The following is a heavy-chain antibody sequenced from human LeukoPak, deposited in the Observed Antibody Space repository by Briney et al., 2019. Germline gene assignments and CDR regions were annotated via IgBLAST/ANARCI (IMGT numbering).Heavy chain of an antibody. V-gene: IGHV3-21*01. CDR2: ISSSSSYI. Sequence: GGSLRLSCAASGFTFSSYSMNWVRQAPGKGLEWVSSISSSSSYIYYADSVKGRFTIYRDNAKNSLYLQMNSLRAEDTAVYYCARSRYCSSTSCPDAFDIWGQGTMVTVSS. J-gene: IGHJ3*02. CDR3: ARSRYCSSTSCPDAFDI. D-gene: IGHD2-2*01. CDR1: GFTFSSYS.